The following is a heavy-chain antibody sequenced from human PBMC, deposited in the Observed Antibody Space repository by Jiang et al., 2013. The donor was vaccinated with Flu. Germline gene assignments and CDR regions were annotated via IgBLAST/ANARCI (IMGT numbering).Heavy chain of an antibody. CDR1: GGTFSSYA. CDR3: ARLHFSDYDYVWGSPYYFDY. V-gene: IGHV1-69*01. J-gene: IGHJ4*02. D-gene: IGHD3-16*01. Sequence: GAEVKKPGSSVKVSCKASGGTFSSYAISWVRQAPGQGLEWMGGIIPIFGTANYAQKFQGRVTITADESTSTAYMELSSLRSEDTAVYYCARLHFSDYDYVWGSPYYFDYWGQGTLVTVSS. CDR2: IIPIFGTA.